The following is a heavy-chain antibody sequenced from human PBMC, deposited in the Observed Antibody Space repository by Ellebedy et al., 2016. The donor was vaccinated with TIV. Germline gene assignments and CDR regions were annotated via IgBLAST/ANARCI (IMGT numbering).Heavy chain of an antibody. V-gene: IGHV3-48*03. CDR2: ISSSGSTI. CDR3: ARDLLLPQQLVTPLDY. D-gene: IGHD6-13*01. Sequence: GGSLRLSCAASGFTFSSYEMTWVRQAPGKGLEWVSYISSSGSTIYYADSVKGRFTISRDNSKNSLYLQMNSLRAEYTAVYYCARDLLLPQQLVTPLDYWGQGALVTVSS. J-gene: IGHJ4*02. CDR1: GFTFSSYE.